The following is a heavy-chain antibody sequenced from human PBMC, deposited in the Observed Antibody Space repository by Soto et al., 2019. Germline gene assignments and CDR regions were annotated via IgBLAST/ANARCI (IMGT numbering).Heavy chain of an antibody. J-gene: IGHJ4*02. CDR1: GFTFSSYG. D-gene: IGHD4-17*01. CDR3: PILGDGDHPFDY. V-gene: IGHV3-33*01. CDR2: IWYDGSNK. Sequence: ESGGGVVQPGRSLRLSCAASGFTFSSYGMHWVRQAPGKGLEWVAVIWYDGSNKYYADSVKGRFTISRDNSKNTLYLQMNSLRAEDTAVYYCPILGDGDHPFDYWGQGTLVTVSS.